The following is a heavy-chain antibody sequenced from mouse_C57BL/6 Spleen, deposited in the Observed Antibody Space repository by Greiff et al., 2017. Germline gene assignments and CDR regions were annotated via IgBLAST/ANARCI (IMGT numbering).Heavy chain of an antibody. CDR3: ARSPEDYYAMDY. V-gene: IGHV1-54*01. CDR1: GYAFTNYL. J-gene: IGHJ4*01. CDR2: INTGSGGT. Sequence: VKLMESGAELVRPGTSVKVSCKASGYAFTNYLLEWVKQRPGQGLEWIGVINTGSGGTNYNEKFKGKATLTADKSSSTAYMQLSSLTSEDSAVYFCARSPEDYYAMDYWGQGTSVTVSS.